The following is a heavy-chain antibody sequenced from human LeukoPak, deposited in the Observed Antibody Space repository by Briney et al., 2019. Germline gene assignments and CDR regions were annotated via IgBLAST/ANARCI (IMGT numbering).Heavy chain of an antibody. CDR2: IYSGGST. Sequence: GGSLRLSCAASEFSVGSNYMTWVRQAPGKGLEWVSLIYSGGSTYYADSVKGRFTISRDNSKNTLYLQMNSLRAEDTAVYYCARDQLRKIYYEGSVVVADVYWGQGTLVTVSS. J-gene: IGHJ4*02. CDR3: ARDQLRKIYYEGSVVVADVY. V-gene: IGHV3-66*01. CDR1: EFSVGSNY. D-gene: IGHD2-15*01.